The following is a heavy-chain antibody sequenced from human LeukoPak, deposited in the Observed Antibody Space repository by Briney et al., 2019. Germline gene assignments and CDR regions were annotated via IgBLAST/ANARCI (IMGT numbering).Heavy chain of an antibody. J-gene: IGHJ4*02. CDR2: INPNSGGT. V-gene: IGHV1-2*02. Sequence: GSVKVSCKASGYTFTGYYMHWGRQAPGQGVEGMGWINPNSGGTNYAQKFQGRFTMTRDTSISTAYMELSRLRSDDTAVYYCASGLGYDFWSGYGDWGQGTLVTVSS. CDR3: ASGLGYDFWSGYGD. D-gene: IGHD3-3*01. CDR1: GYTFTGYY.